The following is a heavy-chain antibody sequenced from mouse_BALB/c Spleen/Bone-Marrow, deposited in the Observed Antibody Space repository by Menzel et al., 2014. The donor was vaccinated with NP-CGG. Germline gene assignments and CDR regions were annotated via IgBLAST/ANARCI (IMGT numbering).Heavy chain of an antibody. CDR3: ARRVTTANY. D-gene: IGHD1-2*01. J-gene: IGHJ2*01. Sequence: QVQLQQPGAELMKPGASVKISCKATGYTFSSYWIEWVKQRPGHGLEWLGEILPGSGSTNYNEKFKGKATFTADTSSNTAYMQLSSLTSEDSAVYYCARRVTTANYWGQGTTLTVSS. V-gene: IGHV1-9*01. CDR2: ILPGSGST. CDR1: GYTFSSYW.